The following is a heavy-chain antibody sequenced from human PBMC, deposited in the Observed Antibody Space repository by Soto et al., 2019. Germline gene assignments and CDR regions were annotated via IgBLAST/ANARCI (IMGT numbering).Heavy chain of an antibody. D-gene: IGHD6-6*01. CDR2: IWYDGSNK. Sequence: GGSLRLSCAASGFTFSSYGMHWVRQAPGKGLEWVAVIWYDGSNKYYADSVKGRFTISRDNSKNTLYLQMNSLRAEDTAVYYCARSFVPYDYYYYYGMDVWGQGTTVTVSS. CDR1: GFTFSSYG. V-gene: IGHV3-33*01. CDR3: ARSFVPYDYYYYYGMDV. J-gene: IGHJ6*02.